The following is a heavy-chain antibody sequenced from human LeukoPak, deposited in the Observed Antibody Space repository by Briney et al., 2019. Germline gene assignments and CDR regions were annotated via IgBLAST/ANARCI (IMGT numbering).Heavy chain of an antibody. V-gene: IGHV3-74*01. Sequence: GGSLRLSCAASGFAFSGYWMHWVRQAPGKGLVWVSRINSDGSSTSYADSVKGRFTISRDSAKNTLYLQMNSLRAEDTAVYYCVRDGYSYGFMLAFDIWGLGTRVTVSS. CDR3: VRDGYSYGFMLAFDI. CDR2: INSDGSST. D-gene: IGHD5-18*01. J-gene: IGHJ3*02. CDR1: GFAFSGYW.